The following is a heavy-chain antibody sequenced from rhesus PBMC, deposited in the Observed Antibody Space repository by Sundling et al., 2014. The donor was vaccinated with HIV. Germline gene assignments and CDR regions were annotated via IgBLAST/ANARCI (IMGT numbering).Heavy chain of an antibody. CDR1: GFTFSSYG. Sequence: EVQLVETGGGLVQPGGSLKVSCAASGFTFSSYGMSWVRQAPGNGLEWVSSINNIGGATYYADSVKGRFTISRDNSKNTLSLQMNSLRTEDTALYYCAKKEGVISEYFEVWGQGALVTVSS. CDR2: INNIGGAT. V-gene: IGHV3-103*01. CDR3: AKKEGVISEYFEV. D-gene: IGHD3-34*01. J-gene: IGHJ1*01.